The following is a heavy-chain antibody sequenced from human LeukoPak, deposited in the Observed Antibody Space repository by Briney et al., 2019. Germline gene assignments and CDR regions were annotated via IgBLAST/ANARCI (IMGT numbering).Heavy chain of an antibody. Sequence: SCKASGFTFSSYAMSWVRQAPGKGLEWVSAISGSGGSTYYADSVKGRFTISRDNSKNTLYLQMNSLRAEDTAVYYCATPLCSSTSCYYYYYYYGMDVWGQGTTVTVSS. V-gene: IGHV3-23*01. CDR2: ISGSGGST. J-gene: IGHJ6*02. D-gene: IGHD2-2*01. CDR3: ATPLCSSTSCYYYYYYYGMDV. CDR1: GFTFSSYA.